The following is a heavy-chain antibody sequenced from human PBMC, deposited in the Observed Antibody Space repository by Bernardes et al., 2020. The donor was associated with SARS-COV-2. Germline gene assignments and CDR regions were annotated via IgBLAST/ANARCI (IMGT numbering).Heavy chain of an antibody. Sequence: GGSLRLSCVGSDFTFSSRVMSWVRQAPGKGLEWVSSISASGINTHYADSVEGRFTISRDNSKNTLYLQMNSLRGEDTAVYYCAKDQVRFEHWGQGTLVSVSS. CDR3: AKDQVRFEH. J-gene: IGHJ4*02. CDR2: ISASGINT. CDR1: DFTFSSRV. V-gene: IGHV3-23*01.